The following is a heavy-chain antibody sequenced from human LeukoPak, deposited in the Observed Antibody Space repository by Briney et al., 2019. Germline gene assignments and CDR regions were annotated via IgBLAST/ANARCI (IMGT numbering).Heavy chain of an antibody. J-gene: IGHJ4*02. CDR1: GFTFDDYA. Sequence: GRSLRLSCAASGFTFDDYAMHWVRQAPGKGLEWVSGISWNSGSIGYADSVKGRFTISRDNAKNSLYLHMNSLRADDTAFYYCTRELYGAIGYWGQGTLVSVSS. CDR3: TRELYGAIGY. D-gene: IGHD2-2*02. V-gene: IGHV3-9*01. CDR2: ISWNSGSI.